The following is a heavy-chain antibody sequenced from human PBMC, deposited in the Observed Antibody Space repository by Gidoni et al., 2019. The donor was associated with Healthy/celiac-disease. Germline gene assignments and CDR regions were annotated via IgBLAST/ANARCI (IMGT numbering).Heavy chain of an antibody. CDR1: GGSISSYY. V-gene: IGHV4-59*08. Sequence: QVQLQESGPGLVKPSETLSLTCTVSGGSISSYYWSWIRQPPGKGLEWIGYIYYSGSTNSNPSLKSRVTISVDTSKNQFSLKLSSVTAADTAVYYCASSNAQPDYYGMDVWGQGTTVTVSS. J-gene: IGHJ6*02. D-gene: IGHD5-18*01. CDR3: ASSNAQPDYYGMDV. CDR2: IYYSGST.